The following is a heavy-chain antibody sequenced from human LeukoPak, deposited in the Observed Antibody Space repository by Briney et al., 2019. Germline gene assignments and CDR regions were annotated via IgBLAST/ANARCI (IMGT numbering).Heavy chain of an antibody. CDR3: TRFRVNSSGWYGGVDYFDY. CDR1: GFTFGDYA. Sequence: PGRSLRLSCTASGFTFGDYAMSWFRQAPGKGLEWVGFLRSKAYGGTTEYAASVKGRFTISRDDSKSIAYLQMNSLKTEDTAVYYCTRFRVNSSGWYGGVDYFDYWGQGTLVTVSS. D-gene: IGHD6-19*01. V-gene: IGHV3-49*03. J-gene: IGHJ4*02. CDR2: LRSKAYGGTT.